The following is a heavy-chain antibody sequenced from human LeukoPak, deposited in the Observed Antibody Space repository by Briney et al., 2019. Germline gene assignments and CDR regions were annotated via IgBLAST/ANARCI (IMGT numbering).Heavy chain of an antibody. CDR1: GYSISSGYY. J-gene: IGHJ4*02. D-gene: IGHD3-22*01. Sequence: SETLSLTCTVSGYSISSGYYWSWIRQPAGKGLEWIGRIYTSGSTNYNPSLKSRVTISVDTSKNQFSLKLSSVTAADTAVYYCARDWGSSGYYYFDYWGQGTLVTVSS. CDR2: IYTSGST. CDR3: ARDWGSSGYYYFDY. V-gene: IGHV4-61*02.